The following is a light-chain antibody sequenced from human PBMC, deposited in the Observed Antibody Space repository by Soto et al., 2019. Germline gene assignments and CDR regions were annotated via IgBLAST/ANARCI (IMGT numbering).Light chain of an antibody. V-gene: IGKV1-9*01. CDR2: DAD. J-gene: IGKJ4*01. CDR1: QAIANY. Sequence: DIQLTQSPSFLSASVRDRVTITCRANQAIANYLAWYQQKPGRAPKLIISDADTLESGVPSRFSGSGAWTEFTLTSRTLQPEQLAGYYWEQLIVYPLTFGGGTKVE. CDR3: EQLIVYPLT.